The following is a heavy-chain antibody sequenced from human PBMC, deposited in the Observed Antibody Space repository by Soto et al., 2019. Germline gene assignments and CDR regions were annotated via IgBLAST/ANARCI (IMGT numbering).Heavy chain of an antibody. CDR1: GGSISTYY. V-gene: IGHV4-4*07. D-gene: IGHD5-18*01. CDR2: IYSSGSTSSNPS. Sequence: SETLSLTCTVPGGSISTYYWNWIRQPAGRGLEWIGRIYSSGSTSSNPSSSNPSLKSRVTMSVDTSKSQFSLNLSSVTAADTGIYYCARVPQRGYNLYSGIMDVWGQGSTVTVSS. J-gene: IGHJ6*02. CDR3: ARVPQRGYNLYSGIMDV.